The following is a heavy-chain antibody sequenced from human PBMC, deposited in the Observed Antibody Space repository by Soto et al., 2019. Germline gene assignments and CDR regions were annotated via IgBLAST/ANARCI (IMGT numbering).Heavy chain of an antibody. CDR1: GFTFSSYE. D-gene: IGHD6-13*01. J-gene: IGHJ6*02. Sequence: PGGSLRLSCAASGFTFSSYEMNWVRQAPGKGLEWVSYISSSGSTIYYADSVKGRFTISRDNAKNSLYLQMNSLRAEDTAVYYSAGSSWYLDYYYYGMDVWGQGTTVTVSS. CDR2: ISSSGSTI. CDR3: AGSSWYLDYYYYGMDV. V-gene: IGHV3-48*03.